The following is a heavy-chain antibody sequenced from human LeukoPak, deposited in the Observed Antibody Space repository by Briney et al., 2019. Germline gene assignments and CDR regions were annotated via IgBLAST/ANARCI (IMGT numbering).Heavy chain of an antibody. CDR1: GFTFSSYG. CDR2: ISYDGSNK. V-gene: IGHV3-30*18. J-gene: IGHJ4*02. Sequence: AGGSLRLSCAASGFTFSSYGMHWVRQAPGKGLEWVAVISYDGSNKYYADSAKGRFTISRDNSKNTLYLQMNSLRAEDTAVYYSAKDYVSGDGYWDFDYWGQGTLVTVSS. CDR3: AKDYVSGDGYWDFDY. D-gene: IGHD5-24*01.